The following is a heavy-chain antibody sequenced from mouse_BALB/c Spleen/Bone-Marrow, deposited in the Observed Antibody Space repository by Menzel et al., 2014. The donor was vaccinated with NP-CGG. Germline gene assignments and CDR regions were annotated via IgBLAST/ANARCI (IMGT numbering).Heavy chain of an antibody. CDR1: GYSFTGYY. Sequence: EVHLVESGPELVQPGASVKISCKASGYSFTGYYMHWVKQSHGNSLDWIGYIYPYNGVSGYNQKFKGKATLTVDKSSSTAYMELRSLTSDDSAVYYCESRGEYFDVWGAGTTVTVSS. CDR2: IYPYNGVS. J-gene: IGHJ1*01. CDR3: ESRGEYFDV. V-gene: IGHV1-31*01.